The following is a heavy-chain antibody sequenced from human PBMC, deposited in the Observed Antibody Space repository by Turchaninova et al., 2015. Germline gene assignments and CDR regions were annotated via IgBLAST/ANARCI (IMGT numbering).Heavy chain of an antibody. CDR3: ANVQLSSWGYFDY. CDR1: GFTCKTAG. J-gene: IGHJ4*02. CDR2: IRSDATTI. D-gene: IGHD2-2*01. Sequence: QVHLVESGGGVVQPGGSVRLAWSASGFTCKTAGMHWVRQPPGKGLEWVAFIRSDATTIYYADSVRGRFTISRDNSKSMLYLQMNSLRPGDTAVYYCANVQLSSWGYFDYWGQGILVTVSS. V-gene: IGHV3-30*02.